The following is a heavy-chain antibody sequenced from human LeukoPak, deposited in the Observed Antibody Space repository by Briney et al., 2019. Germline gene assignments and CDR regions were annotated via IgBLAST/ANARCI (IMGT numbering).Heavy chain of an antibody. Sequence: PGGSLRLSSAASGFTFSSYAMSWVRQAPGKGLEWVSAISGSGGSTYYADSVKGRFTISRDNSKNTLYLQMNSLRAEDTAVYYCAEVGGDVNTIFGSIYAFDIWGQGTMVTVSS. J-gene: IGHJ3*02. V-gene: IGHV3-23*01. CDR2: ISGSGGST. D-gene: IGHD3-3*01. CDR1: GFTFSSYA. CDR3: AEVGGDVNTIFGSIYAFDI.